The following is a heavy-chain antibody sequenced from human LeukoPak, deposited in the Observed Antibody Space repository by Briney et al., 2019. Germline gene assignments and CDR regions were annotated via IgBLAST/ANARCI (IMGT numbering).Heavy chain of an antibody. CDR3: ARTVVHCTNGVCYIPEAYYYYYGMDV. V-gene: IGHV1-69*01. CDR2: IIPIFGTA. CDR1: GGTFSKYS. J-gene: IGHJ6*02. D-gene: IGHD2-8*01. Sequence: ASVKVSCKASGGTFSKYSISWVRQRPGQGLEWMGGIIPIFGTANYAQKFQGRVTITADESTSTAYMELSSLRSEDTAVYYCARTVVHCTNGVCYIPEAYYYYYGMDVWGQGTTVTVSS.